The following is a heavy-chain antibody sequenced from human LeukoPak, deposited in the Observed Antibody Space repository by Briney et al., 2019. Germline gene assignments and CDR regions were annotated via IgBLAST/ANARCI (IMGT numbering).Heavy chain of an antibody. Sequence: SETLSLTCTVSGGSIGTYYWSWIRQSPGKGLGWVGYIYVTGTRYNPYLQSRVAISVDRSRNQFSLKMSSVTAADTAVYYCARHIGGGIEDMDVWGKGTKVIVSS. CDR1: GGSIGTYY. D-gene: IGHD3-16*02. J-gene: IGHJ6*03. CDR2: IYVTGT. V-gene: IGHV4-59*08. CDR3: ARHIGGGIEDMDV.